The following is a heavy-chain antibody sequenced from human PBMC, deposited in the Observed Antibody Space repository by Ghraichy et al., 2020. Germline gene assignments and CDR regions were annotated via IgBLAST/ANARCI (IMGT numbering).Heavy chain of an antibody. D-gene: IGHD1-26*01. CDR3: SRRKLLGPFDY. CDR2: INPNSGGT. CDR1: GYTFTGYY. V-gene: IGHV1-2*06. J-gene: IGHJ4*02. Sequence: ASVKVSCKASGYTFTGYYMHWVRQAPGQGLEWMGRINPNSGGTNYAQKFQGRVTMTRDTSISTAYMELSRLRSDDTAVYYCSRRKLLGPFDYWGQGTLVTVSS.